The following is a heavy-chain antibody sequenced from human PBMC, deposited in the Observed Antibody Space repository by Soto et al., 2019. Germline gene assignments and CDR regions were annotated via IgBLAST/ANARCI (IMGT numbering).Heavy chain of an antibody. J-gene: IGHJ6*02. V-gene: IGHV1-2*02. CDR3: ARVGQQLGNYCYYGMDV. CDR1: GYTFTGYY. D-gene: IGHD6-13*01. Sequence: QVQLVQSGAEVKKPGASVKVSCKASGYTFTGYYMHWVRQAPGQGLEWMGWINPNSGGTNYAQKFQGRVTMTRDTSISTAYMELSSLRSDDTAVYYCARVGQQLGNYCYYGMDVWGQGTTVTVSS. CDR2: INPNSGGT.